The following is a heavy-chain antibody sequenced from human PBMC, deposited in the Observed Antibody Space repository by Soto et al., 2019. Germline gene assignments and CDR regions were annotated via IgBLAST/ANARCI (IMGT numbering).Heavy chain of an antibody. J-gene: IGHJ6*02. CDR2: IYYSGST. V-gene: IGHV4-30-4*01. CDR1: GGSISSGDYY. CDR3: ARAVSSAMLIYYYYYYGMDV. Sequence: PSETLSLTCTVSGGSISSGDYYWSWIRQPPGKGLEWIGYIYYSGSTYYNPSLKSRVTISVDTSKNQFSLKLSSVTAADTAVYYCARAVSSAMLIYYYYYYGMDVWGQGTTVTVSS. D-gene: IGHD2-2*01.